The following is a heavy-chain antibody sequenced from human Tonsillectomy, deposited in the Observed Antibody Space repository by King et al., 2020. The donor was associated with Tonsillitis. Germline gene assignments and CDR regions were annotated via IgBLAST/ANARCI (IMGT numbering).Heavy chain of an antibody. Sequence: VQLVESGGGLVQPGGSLRLSCAASGFTFSSYAMSWVRQAPGKGLEWGSAISGSGGSTYYADSVKGRFTISRDNSKNTLYLQMNRLRAQDTAVYYCAKGRARYSSGIIDYWGQGTLVTVSS. J-gene: IGHJ4*02. CDR1: GFTFSSYA. CDR3: AKGRARYSSGIIDY. V-gene: IGHV3-23*04. CDR2: ISGSGGST. D-gene: IGHD6-19*01.